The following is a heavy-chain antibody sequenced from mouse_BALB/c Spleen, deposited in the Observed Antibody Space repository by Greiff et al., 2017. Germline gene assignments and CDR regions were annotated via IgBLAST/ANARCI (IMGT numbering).Heavy chain of an antibody. CDR2: ISTYYGDA. CDR3: AREGNGNFAY. Sequence: VQLQQSGAELVRPGVSVKISCKGSGYTFTDYAMHWVKQSHAKSLEWIGVISTYYGDASYNQKFKGKATMTVDKSSSTAYMELARLTSEDSAIYYCAREGNGNFAYWGQGTLVTVSA. D-gene: IGHD2-1*01. CDR1: GYTFTDYA. J-gene: IGHJ3*01. V-gene: IGHV1S137*01.